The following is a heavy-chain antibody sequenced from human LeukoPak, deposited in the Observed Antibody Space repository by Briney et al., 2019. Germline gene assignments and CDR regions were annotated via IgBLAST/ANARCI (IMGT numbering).Heavy chain of an antibody. J-gene: IGHJ2*01. CDR3: ARQGPGGYYDSSGYYVLYWYFDL. CDR1: GFTLSSNY. Sequence: PGGSLRLSCAASGFTLSSNYMIWVRQAPGKGLEWIGYIHYSGSTDYNPAPKSRVTISVDTSKHQLSLKLSSVTAADTAVYYCARQGPGGYYDSSGYYVLYWYFDLWGRGTLVTVSS. V-gene: IGHV4-59*08. CDR2: IHYSGST. D-gene: IGHD3-22*01.